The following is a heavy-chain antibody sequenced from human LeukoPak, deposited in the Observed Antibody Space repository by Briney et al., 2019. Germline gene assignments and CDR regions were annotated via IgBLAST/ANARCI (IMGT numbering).Heavy chain of an antibody. CDR3: AGYCSGGSCYAEYFQH. J-gene: IGHJ1*01. Sequence: PSETLSLTCAVYGGSFSGYYWSWIRQPPGKGLEWIGEINHSGSTNHNPSLKSRVTISVDTSKNQFSLKLSSVTAADTAVYYCAGYCSGGSCYAEYFQHWGQGTLVTVSS. CDR2: INHSGST. CDR1: GGSFSGYY. D-gene: IGHD2-15*01. V-gene: IGHV4-34*01.